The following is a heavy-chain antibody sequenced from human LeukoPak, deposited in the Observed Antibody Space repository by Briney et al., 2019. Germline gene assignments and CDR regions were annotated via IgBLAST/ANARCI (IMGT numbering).Heavy chain of an antibody. Sequence: ASVKVSCKASGYTFTGYHIHWVRQAPGQGLEWMGWINPNSGGTNYAQKFQGRVTMTEDTSTDTAYMELSSLRSEDTAVYYCATEGVYDSGLAGAFDIWGQGTMVTVSS. D-gene: IGHD3-22*01. CDR1: GYTFTGYH. V-gene: IGHV1-2*02. CDR2: INPNSGGT. J-gene: IGHJ3*02. CDR3: ATEGVYDSGLAGAFDI.